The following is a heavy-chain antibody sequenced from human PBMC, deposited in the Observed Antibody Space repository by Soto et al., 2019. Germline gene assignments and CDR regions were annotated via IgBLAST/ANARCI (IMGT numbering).Heavy chain of an antibody. J-gene: IGHJ4*02. CDR3: TARLYYDPLTVYRNVAY. V-gene: IGHV3-15*01. CDR1: GFNLSHPW. D-gene: IGHD3-9*01. Sequence: GGSLRLSCAASGFNLSHPWMTWVRQAAGKGLEWVGHIKSKTDGGTSDYAAPMKGRFTTAREDSKNSVQLQSNSLKAEDAVVYYCTARLYYDPLTVYRNVAYWGQGAMVTVSS. CDR2: IKSKTDGGTS.